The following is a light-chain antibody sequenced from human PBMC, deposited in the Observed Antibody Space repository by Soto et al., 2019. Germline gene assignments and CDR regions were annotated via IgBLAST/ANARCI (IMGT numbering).Light chain of an antibody. CDR1: SSDIGVYNY. V-gene: IGLV2-8*01. J-gene: IGLJ1*01. CDR3: SSYAGSNNLYV. CDR2: EVS. Sequence: QSVLTQPPSASGSPGQSVTISCTGTSSDIGVYNYVSWYQQHPGKAPKLMIYEVSKRPSGVPDRFSGSKSGNTASLTVSGLQAEDGADYYCSSYAGSNNLYVFGTGTKVTVL.